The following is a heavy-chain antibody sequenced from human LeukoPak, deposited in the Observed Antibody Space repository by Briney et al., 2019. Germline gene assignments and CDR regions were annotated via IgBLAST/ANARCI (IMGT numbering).Heavy chain of an antibody. CDR2: IFDSGDT. D-gene: IGHD4/OR15-4a*01. V-gene: IGHV4-59*08. Sequence: SETLSLTCTVSGGSISSYYWSWIRQTPGKGLEWIGNIFDSGDTNYNPSLQSRVTISVDTSKKQFSLKLRSVTAADTAVYYCTRRLSNGATLNYFDYWGRGTLVTVSS. CDR3: TRRLSNGATLNYFDY. CDR1: GGSISSYY. J-gene: IGHJ4*02.